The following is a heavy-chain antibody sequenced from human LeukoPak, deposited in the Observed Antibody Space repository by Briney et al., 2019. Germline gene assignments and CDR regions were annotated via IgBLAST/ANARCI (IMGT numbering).Heavy chain of an antibody. D-gene: IGHD3-10*01. V-gene: IGHV4-59*01. CDR1: GGSISSYY. J-gene: IGHJ5*02. CDR2: IYYSGST. Sequence: SETLSLTCTVSGGSISSYYWSWIRQPPGKGLEWIGYIYYSGSTNYNPSLKSRVTISVDTSKNQFSLKLSSVTAADTAVYYCARVTRWMRYYGSGSYSNWFDPWGQGTLVTVSS. CDR3: ARVTRWMRYYGSGSYSNWFDP.